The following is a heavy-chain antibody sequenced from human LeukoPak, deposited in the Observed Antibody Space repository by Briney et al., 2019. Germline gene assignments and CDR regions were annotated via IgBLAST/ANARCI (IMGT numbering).Heavy chain of an antibody. CDR2: ISGSGGST. Sequence: TGGSLRLSCAASGFTFSSYAMSWVRQAPGKGLEWVSAISGSGGSTYYADSVKGRFTISRDNPKNTLYLQMNSLRAEDTAVYYCAKVRLVVVAATDNNWFDPWGQGTLVTVSS. V-gene: IGHV3-23*01. D-gene: IGHD2-15*01. CDR1: GFTFSSYA. CDR3: AKVRLVVVAATDNNWFDP. J-gene: IGHJ5*02.